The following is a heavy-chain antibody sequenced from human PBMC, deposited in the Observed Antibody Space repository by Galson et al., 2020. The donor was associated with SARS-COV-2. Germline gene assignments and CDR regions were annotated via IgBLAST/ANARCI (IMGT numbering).Heavy chain of an antibody. CDR3: AKVMVRGVIINYYFDY. D-gene: IGHD3-10*01. CDR2: ISWDGGST. V-gene: IGHV3-43*01. CDR1: GFTFDDYT. Sequence: GGSLRLSCAASGFTFDDYTMHWVRQAPGKGLEWVSLISWDGGSTYYADSVKGRFTISRDNSKNSLYLQMNSLRTEDTALYYCAKVMVRGVIINYYFDYWGQGTLVTGAS. J-gene: IGHJ4*02.